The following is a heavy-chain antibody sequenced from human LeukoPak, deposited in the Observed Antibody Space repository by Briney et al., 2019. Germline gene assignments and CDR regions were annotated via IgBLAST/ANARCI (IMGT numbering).Heavy chain of an antibody. D-gene: IGHD2-2*01. CDR1: GGTFSSYA. J-gene: IGHJ6*03. V-gene: IGHV1-69*05. CDR3: ARIRRVPAAMVYYYYYYMDV. CDR2: IIPIFGTA. Sequence: GSSVKVSCKASGGTFSSYAISWARQAPGQGLEWMGGIIPIFGTANYAQKFQGRVTITTDESTSTAYMELSSLRSEDTAVYYCARIRRVPAAMVYYYYYYMDVWGKGTTVTVSS.